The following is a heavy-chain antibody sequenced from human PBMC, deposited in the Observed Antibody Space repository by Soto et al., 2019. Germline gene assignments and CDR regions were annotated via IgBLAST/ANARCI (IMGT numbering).Heavy chain of an antibody. J-gene: IGHJ3*02. CDR3: ARGGRIVGATDDAFDI. CDR2: IYHSGST. V-gene: IGHV4-4*02. CDR1: GGSISGSNW. Sequence: PSETLSLTCAVSGGSISGSNWWGWVRQPPGKGLEWIGEIYHSGSTSYNPSLKSQVTISVDKSKNQFSLKLSSVTAADTAVYYCARGGRIVGATDDAFDIWGQGTMVTVSS. D-gene: IGHD1-26*01.